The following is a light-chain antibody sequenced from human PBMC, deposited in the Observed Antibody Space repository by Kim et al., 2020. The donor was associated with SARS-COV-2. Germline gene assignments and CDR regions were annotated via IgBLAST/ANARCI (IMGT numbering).Light chain of an antibody. V-gene: IGKV2-28*01. Sequence: EPASISCRSSQGLLHSNGYNYLDWYLQKPGQSPQLLIYLGSNRASGVPDRFSGSASGTDFTLKISRVEAEDVGIYYCMQALQTPPTFGQGTKLEI. CDR1: QGLLHSNGYNY. CDR3: MQALQTPPT. J-gene: IGKJ2*01. CDR2: LGS.